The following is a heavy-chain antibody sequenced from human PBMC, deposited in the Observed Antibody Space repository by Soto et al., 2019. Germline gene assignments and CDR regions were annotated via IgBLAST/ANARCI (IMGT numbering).Heavy chain of an antibody. Sequence: PSETLSLTCTVSGGSISSGDYYWSWIRQPPGKGLEWIGYISYSGSTYYNPSLKSRLTISVDTSKNQFSLKLTSVTAADTAVYYCFTLFGAAPLFDYGGKETLVTVSS. V-gene: IGHV4-30-4*01. CDR2: ISYSGST. CDR3: FTLFGAAPLFDY. D-gene: IGHD3-3*01. J-gene: IGHJ4*02. CDR1: GGSISSGDYY.